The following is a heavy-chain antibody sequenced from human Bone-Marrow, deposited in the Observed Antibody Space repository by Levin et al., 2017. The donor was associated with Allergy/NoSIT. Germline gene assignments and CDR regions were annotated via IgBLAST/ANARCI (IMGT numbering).Heavy chain of an antibody. Sequence: SETLSLTCAVSGGSIGSSSHYWAWIRQTPGMRLEWIGSIYYDGTTYYNPSLTTRVTMSLDTSKSQFSLRLTSVTAADTAMYYCAKYDFDTTHLGVWGQGTSVTVSS. CDR3: AKYDFDTTHLGV. CDR1: GGSIGSSSHY. V-gene: IGHV4-39*07. D-gene: IGHD3-22*01. CDR2: IYYDGTT. J-gene: IGHJ6*02.